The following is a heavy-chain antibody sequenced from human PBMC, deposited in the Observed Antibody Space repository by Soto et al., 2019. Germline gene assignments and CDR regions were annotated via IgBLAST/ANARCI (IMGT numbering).Heavy chain of an antibody. J-gene: IGHJ4*02. CDR2: IYYSGST. CDR1: GDSMRSYS. CDR3: EGDYGSGSYRFDY. Sequence: PSETLSLTCTVSGDSMRSYSWSWIRQPPGKGLEWIGYIYYSGSTTYNPSFKSRVTISIDTSEKQFSLKLTSVTAADTAVYFCEGDYGSGSYRFDYWGQGALVTVSS. D-gene: IGHD3-10*01. V-gene: IGHV4-59*01.